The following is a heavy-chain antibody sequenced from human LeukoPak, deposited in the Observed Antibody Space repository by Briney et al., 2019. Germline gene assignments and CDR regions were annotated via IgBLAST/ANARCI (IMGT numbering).Heavy chain of an antibody. D-gene: IGHD3-22*01. V-gene: IGHV3-23*01. J-gene: IGHJ4*02. CDR1: GFTFSSYA. Sequence: GGSLRLSCAASGFTFSSYAMSWVRQAPGKGLEWVSAISGSGGSTYYADSGKGRFTISRDNSKNTLYLQMNSLRAEDTAVYYCAKDKFQYYYDSSGYYSFFDYWGQGTLVTVSS. CDR2: ISGSGGST. CDR3: AKDKFQYYYDSSGYYSFFDY.